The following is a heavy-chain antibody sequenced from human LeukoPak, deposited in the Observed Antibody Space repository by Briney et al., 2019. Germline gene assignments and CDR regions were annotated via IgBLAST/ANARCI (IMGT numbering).Heavy chain of an antibody. CDR1: GGSISTYY. V-gene: IGHV4-59*12. CDR3: ARRVASRPVYCFDY. CDR2: VYYRGST. Sequence: SETLSLTCTVSGGSISTYYWSWIRQPPGKGLEWIGYVYYRGSTNYNPSLKSRVTISVDTSKNQFSLNLSSVTAADTAIYYCARRVASRPVYCFDYWARENWSPSPQ. J-gene: IGHJ4*02. D-gene: IGHD2-15*01.